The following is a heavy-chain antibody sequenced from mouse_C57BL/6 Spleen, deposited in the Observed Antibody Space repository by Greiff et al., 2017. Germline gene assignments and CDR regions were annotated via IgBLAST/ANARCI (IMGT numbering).Heavy chain of an antibody. Sequence: QVQLQQPGAELVKPGASVKMSCKASGYTFTSYWITWVKQRPGQGLEWIGDIYPGSGSTNYNEKFKSKATLTVDTSSSTAYMQLSSLTSEDSAFYYWARWGGYYWYFDVWGKGTTVTVSS. CDR3: ARWGGYYWYFDV. CDR1: GYTFTSYW. J-gene: IGHJ1*03. D-gene: IGHD1-1*02. V-gene: IGHV1-55*01. CDR2: IYPGSGST.